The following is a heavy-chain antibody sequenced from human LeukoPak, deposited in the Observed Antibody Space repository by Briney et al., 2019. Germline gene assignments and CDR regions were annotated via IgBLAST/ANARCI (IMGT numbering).Heavy chain of an antibody. V-gene: IGHV3-7*04. D-gene: IGHD1-1*01. J-gene: IGHJ4*02. CDR1: GFTFSSYW. CDR2: IKADGGEK. Sequence: PGGSLRLSCAVSGFTFSSYWMSGVRQTPGRGLEWVANIKADGGEKYYVDSVKGRFTISRDNAKNSLFLQMNSLRAEDTAVYYCARAPERGTVDYWGRGTLVTVSS. CDR3: ARAPERGTVDY.